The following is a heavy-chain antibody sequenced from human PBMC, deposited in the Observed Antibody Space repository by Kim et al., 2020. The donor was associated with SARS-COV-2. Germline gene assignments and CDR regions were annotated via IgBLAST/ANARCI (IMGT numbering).Heavy chain of an antibody. CDR3: AGGYDY. J-gene: IGHJ4*02. D-gene: IGHD3-22*01. CDR1: VFTFSSYG. V-gene: IGHV3-33*01. Sequence: GGSLRLSWAASVFTFSSYGRHWVRQAPGKGLEWVSVIWYDGSNKYYADSVKGRFNISRDNSKNTLYLQMNSLRAEDTAVYYCAGGYDYWGQGTLVTVSS. CDR2: IWYDGSNK.